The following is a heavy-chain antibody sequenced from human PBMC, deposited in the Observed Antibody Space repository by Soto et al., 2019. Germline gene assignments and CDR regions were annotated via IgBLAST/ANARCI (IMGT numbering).Heavy chain of an antibody. J-gene: IGHJ6*02. Sequence: QPGGSLRLSCAASGFTFSSYAMSWVRQAPGKGLEWVSAISGSGGSTYYADSVKGRFTISRDNSKNTLYLQMNSLRAEDTAVYYCAKDMSSWSYLYYYGMVLSGQATRFSVS. CDR1: GFTFSSYA. V-gene: IGHV3-23*01. D-gene: IGHD3-10*01. CDR3: AKDMSSWSYLYYYGMVL. CDR2: ISGSGGST.